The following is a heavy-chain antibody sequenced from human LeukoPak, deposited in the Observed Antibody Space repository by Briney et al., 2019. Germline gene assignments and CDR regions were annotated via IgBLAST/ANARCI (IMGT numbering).Heavy chain of an antibody. D-gene: IGHD1-26*01. V-gene: IGHV3-23*01. CDR3: AKGGGATDY. J-gene: IGHJ4*02. CDR2: ISGSGDST. Sequence: GGSLRLSCAASGFTFSTHAMGWDRQAPGKGLEWVSTISGSGDSTYYADSVKGRFTISRANSKNTLYLQMNSLRAEDTAVYYCAKGGGATDYWGQGTLVTVSS. CDR1: GFTFSTHA.